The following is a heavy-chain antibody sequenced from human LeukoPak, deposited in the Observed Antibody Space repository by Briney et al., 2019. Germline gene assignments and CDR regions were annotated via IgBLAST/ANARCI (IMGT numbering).Heavy chain of an antibody. J-gene: IGHJ5*02. D-gene: IGHD1-26*01. V-gene: IGHV4-34*01. CDR2: INHSGST. CDR3: ARGRRGAATNNWFDP. Sequence: PTETLSLTCAVYGGSFSGYYWSWIRQPPGKGLEWVGKINHSGSTKYNPSLKSRVTISVDTSKNQFSLKLSSVTTADTAVYYCARGRRGAATNNWFDPWGQATLVIVSS. CDR1: GGSFSGYY.